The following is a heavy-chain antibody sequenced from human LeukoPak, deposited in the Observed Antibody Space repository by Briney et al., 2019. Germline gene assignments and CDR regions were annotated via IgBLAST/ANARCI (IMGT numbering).Heavy chain of an antibody. J-gene: IGHJ3*02. D-gene: IGHD5-24*01. Sequence: SETLSLTCTVSGGSISNYYWSWIRQPAGKGLEWIGRMYTSASTNYNPSLKSRVTLSVDASKNQFSLRLSSLTAADTAVYYCARGRYCSATICSGGDAFDIWGQGTVVTVSS. CDR1: GGSISNYY. CDR2: MYTSAST. CDR3: ARGRYCSATICSGGDAFDI. V-gene: IGHV4-4*07.